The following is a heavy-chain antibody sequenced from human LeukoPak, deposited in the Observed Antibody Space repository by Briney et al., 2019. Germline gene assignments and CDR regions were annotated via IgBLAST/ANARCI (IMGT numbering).Heavy chain of an antibody. CDR2: ISGSGGST. J-gene: IGHJ4*02. V-gene: IGHV3-23*01. CDR3: AKGHSAHGTGFDY. CDR1: GFTFSSYA. D-gene: IGHD1-1*01. Sequence: GGSLRLSCAASGFTFSSYAMSWVRQAPGKGLEWVSGISGSGGSTYYADSVKGRFTISRDNLKNTLYVQMNSLRVEDTAVYYCAKGHSAHGTGFDYWGQGTLVIVSS.